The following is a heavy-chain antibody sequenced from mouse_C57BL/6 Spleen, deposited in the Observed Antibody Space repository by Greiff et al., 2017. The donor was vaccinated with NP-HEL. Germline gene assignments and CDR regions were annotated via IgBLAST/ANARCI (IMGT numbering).Heavy chain of an antibody. V-gene: IGHV1-50*01. CDR2: IDPSDSYT. CDR3: ARKGYDYDAWFAY. CDR1: GYTFTSYW. J-gene: IGHJ3*01. D-gene: IGHD2-4*01. Sequence: QVQLQQPGAELVKPGASVKLSCKASGYTFTSYWMQWVKQRPGQGLEWIGEIDPSDSYTNYNQKFKGKATLTVDTSSSTAYMQLSSLTSEDSAVYYCARKGYDYDAWFAYWGQGTLVTVSA.